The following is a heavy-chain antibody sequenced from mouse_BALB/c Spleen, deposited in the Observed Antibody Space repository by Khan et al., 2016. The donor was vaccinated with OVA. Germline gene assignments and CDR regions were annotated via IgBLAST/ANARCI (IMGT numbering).Heavy chain of an antibody. Sequence: EVQLQESGPSLVKPSQTLSLTCSVTGDSITSGYWSWIRKFPGNKLEYMGYMIYSGNTYYNPSLKSRISIHRQTSKHQYYLQLNSVTTEDTATYSCSRSTYRYAFAYWGQGTLVTVSA. D-gene: IGHD2-14*01. J-gene: IGHJ3*01. CDR2: MIYSGNT. CDR1: GDSITSGY. CDR3: SRSTYRYAFAY. V-gene: IGHV3-8*02.